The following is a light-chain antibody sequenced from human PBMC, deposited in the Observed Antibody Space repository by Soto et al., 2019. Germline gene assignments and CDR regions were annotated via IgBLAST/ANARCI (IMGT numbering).Light chain of an antibody. CDR3: SSYISSSTFVV. Sequence: QSVLTQPASVSGSPGQSITISCTGTSRDVGGYNYVSWHQQHPGKARKVIITEVSNRPSGVSNRFSGSKSGNTASLTISGLQAEDEADYYCSSYISSSTFVVFGGGTKLTVL. J-gene: IGLJ2*01. CDR2: EVS. CDR1: SRDVGGYNY. V-gene: IGLV2-14*01.